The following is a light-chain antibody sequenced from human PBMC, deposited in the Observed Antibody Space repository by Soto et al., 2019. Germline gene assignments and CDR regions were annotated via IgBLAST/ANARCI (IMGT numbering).Light chain of an antibody. J-gene: IGLJ2*01. Sequence: QSALTQPASVSGSPGQSITISCTGTSSDVGGYNYVSWYQQYPGKAPKLMIYDVSDRPSGVSNRFSGSKSGNTASLTISGLQAEDEADYYCSSFTRTSTRVFGGGTKLTVL. V-gene: IGLV2-14*01. CDR2: DVS. CDR1: SSDVGGYNY. CDR3: SSFTRTSTRV.